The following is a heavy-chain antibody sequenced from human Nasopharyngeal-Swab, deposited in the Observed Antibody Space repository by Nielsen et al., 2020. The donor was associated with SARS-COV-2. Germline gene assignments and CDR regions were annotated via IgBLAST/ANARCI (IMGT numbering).Heavy chain of an antibody. Sequence: WVGQAPGQGLEWMGCISAYNGNTNYAQKLQGRVTMTTDTSTSTAYMELRSLRSDDTAVYYCARVSREIEYSSSLYYYYYYMDVWGKGTTVTVSS. CDR2: ISAYNGNT. CDR3: ARVSREIEYSSSLYYYYYYMDV. J-gene: IGHJ6*03. D-gene: IGHD6-6*01. V-gene: IGHV1-18*01.